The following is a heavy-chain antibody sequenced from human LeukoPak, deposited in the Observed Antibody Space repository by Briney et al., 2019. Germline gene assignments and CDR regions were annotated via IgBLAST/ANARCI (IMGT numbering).Heavy chain of an antibody. J-gene: IGHJ4*02. D-gene: IGHD3-22*01. CDR3: ARHPSGYYLIDY. CDR1: GETFTSYG. CDR2: INAYNGNT. V-gene: IGHV1-18*01. Sequence: ASVKVSCKASGETFTSYGISWVRQAPGQGLEWMGWINAYNGNTNYAQKLQGRVIMTTDTSTSTAYMELRSLRSDDTAVYYCARHPSGYYLIDYWGQGTLVTVSS.